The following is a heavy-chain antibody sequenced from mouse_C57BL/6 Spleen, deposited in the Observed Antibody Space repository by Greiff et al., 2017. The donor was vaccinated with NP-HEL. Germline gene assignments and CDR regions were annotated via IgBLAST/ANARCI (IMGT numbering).Heavy chain of an antibody. CDR1: GYSFTGYY. V-gene: IGHV1-42*01. CDR3: GRGGGSPY. CDR2: INPSTGGT. J-gene: IGHJ3*01. D-gene: IGHD1-1*02. Sequence: VQLQQSGPELVKPGASVKISCKASGYSFTGYYMNWVKQSPEKSLEWIGEINPSTGGTTYNQKFKAKATLTVDKSSSTAYMQLKSLTSADSAVYYCGRGGGSPYWGKGTLVTVSA.